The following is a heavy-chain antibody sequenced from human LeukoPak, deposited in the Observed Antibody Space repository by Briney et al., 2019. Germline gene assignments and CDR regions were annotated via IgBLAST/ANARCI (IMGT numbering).Heavy chain of an antibody. CDR2: ISSSSSYI. CDR3: ARAARIVVVAAMFDY. Sequence: GSLRLSCAASGFTFSSYSTNWVRQAPGKGLEWVSSISSSSSYIYYADSVKGRFTISRDNAKNSLYLQMNSLRAEDTAVYYCARAARIVVVAAMFDYWGQGTLVTVSS. D-gene: IGHD2-15*01. V-gene: IGHV3-21*01. J-gene: IGHJ4*02. CDR1: GFTFSSYS.